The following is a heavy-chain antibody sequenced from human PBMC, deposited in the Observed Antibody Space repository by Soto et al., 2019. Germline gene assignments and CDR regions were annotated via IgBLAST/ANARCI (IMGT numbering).Heavy chain of an antibody. Sequence: QITLKESGPTLVKPTQTLTLTCTFSGFSLSSPAVGVNWIRQPPGKALEWLALIYWDDDKQYSPSLRSRLTITKDTSKNQVVLTMTNMDPVDTATYYCAHGSGWLSDYWGQGTLVTVS. CDR3: AHGSGWLSDY. V-gene: IGHV2-5*02. CDR2: IYWDDDK. CDR1: GFSLSSPAVG. D-gene: IGHD6-19*01. J-gene: IGHJ4*02.